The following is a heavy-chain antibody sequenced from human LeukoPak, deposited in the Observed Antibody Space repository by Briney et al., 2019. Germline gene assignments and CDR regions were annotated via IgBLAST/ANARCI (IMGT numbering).Heavy chain of an antibody. Sequence: SVKVSCKVSGGTFSRYAISWVRQAPGQGLEWMGGITPMFGTANYAQKFQGRVTITADESTSTAYMELSGLRSEDTAMYYCARDAAIYDNSAFYYLWWGQGTLITVSS. J-gene: IGHJ4*02. D-gene: IGHD3-22*01. CDR3: ARDAAIYDNSAFYYLW. CDR1: GGTFSRYA. CDR2: ITPMFGTA. V-gene: IGHV1-69*13.